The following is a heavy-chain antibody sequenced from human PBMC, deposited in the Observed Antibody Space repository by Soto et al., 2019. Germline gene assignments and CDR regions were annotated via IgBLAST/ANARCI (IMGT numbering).Heavy chain of an antibody. J-gene: IGHJ4*01. CDR1: GFSFSDYA. CDR3: AKGRAITVDGVDILFDY. V-gene: IGHV3-23*01. D-gene: IGHD3-16*01. Sequence: GSLRLSCKASGFSFSDYAMTWVRQAPGKGLEWVSVISGSGDNTFYAASVKGRFAISRDNSKNVLYLQMNSLSDDDAAVYFCAKGRAITVDGVDILFDYWGLGTLVTVSS. CDR2: ISGSGDNT.